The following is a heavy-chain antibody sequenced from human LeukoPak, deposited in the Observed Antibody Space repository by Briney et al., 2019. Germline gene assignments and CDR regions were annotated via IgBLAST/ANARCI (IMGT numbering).Heavy chain of an antibody. CDR3: AKVIRGGYGMDV. J-gene: IGHJ6*02. V-gene: IGHV3-48*02. CDR2: ISYSSSLT. CDR1: GFTFSSFG. D-gene: IGHD3-10*01. Sequence: PGGSLRLSCAASGFTFSSFGMNWVRQAPGKGLEWVSYISYSSSLTDYADSVKGRFTISRDNAKNSLSLQLSSLRDEDTAVYFCAKVIRGGYGMDVWGQGTTVTVSS.